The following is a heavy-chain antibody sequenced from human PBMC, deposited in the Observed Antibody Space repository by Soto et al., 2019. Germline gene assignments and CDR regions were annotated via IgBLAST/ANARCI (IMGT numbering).Heavy chain of an antibody. CDR2: ITSSTGYI. CDR1: GFTFSSYS. CDR3: ARMRGSYDFDY. Sequence: EVQLVESGGGLVKPGGSLRLSCAASGFTFSSYSMNWVRQAPGKGLEWVSSITSSTGYIDYADSVKGRFHISRDNAKNSLYLQMKSLSEEDTAVYSCARMRGSYDFDYWGQGTLVTVSS. V-gene: IGHV3-21*01. D-gene: IGHD1-26*01. J-gene: IGHJ4*02.